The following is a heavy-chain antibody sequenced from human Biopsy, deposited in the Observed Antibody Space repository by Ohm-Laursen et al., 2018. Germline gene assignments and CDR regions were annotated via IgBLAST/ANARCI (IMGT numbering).Heavy chain of an antibody. CDR1: GYTFTSYD. Sequence: GASVKVSCKASGYTFTSYDITWVRQASGQGPEWIGWLNPISGNSNFGQKFRGRVTVTSDTSISTAYMELSGLTSDDTATYYCGRAVRNQLLTDPWGLGTLVTVTS. CDR3: GRAVRNQLLTDP. J-gene: IGHJ5*02. D-gene: IGHD1-7*01. V-gene: IGHV1-8*01. CDR2: LNPISGNS.